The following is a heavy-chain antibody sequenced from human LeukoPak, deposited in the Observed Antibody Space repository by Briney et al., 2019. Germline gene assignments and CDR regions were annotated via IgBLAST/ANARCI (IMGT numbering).Heavy chain of an antibody. CDR2: ISRSSTYT. D-gene: IGHD4-17*01. Sequence: GGSLRLSCAASGFTFSDYYMSWIRQAPGKGLEWVSHISRSSTYTNYADSVKGRFTISRDNAKNSLYLQMNSLRVEDTAVYYCARDGDGDYPIDYWGQGTLVTVSS. J-gene: IGHJ4*02. CDR3: ARDGDGDYPIDY. CDR1: GFTFSDYY. V-gene: IGHV3-11*06.